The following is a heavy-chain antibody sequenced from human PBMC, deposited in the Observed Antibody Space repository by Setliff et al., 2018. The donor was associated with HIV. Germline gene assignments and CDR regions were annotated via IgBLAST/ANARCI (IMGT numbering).Heavy chain of an antibody. CDR3: ARGVQAQVVLMSYVKGRFDP. CDR1: GGFISNHY. J-gene: IGHJ5*02. CDR2: THYSGSS. D-gene: IGHD2-8*01. V-gene: IGHV4-59*11. Sequence: SETLSLTCTISGGFISNHYWNWIRQPPGKGLEWIGSTHYSGSSYYSPSLKSRVTISLDTSKNQFSLKLISLTAADTAKYFCARGVQAQVVLMSYVKGRFDPWGQGTQVTVSS.